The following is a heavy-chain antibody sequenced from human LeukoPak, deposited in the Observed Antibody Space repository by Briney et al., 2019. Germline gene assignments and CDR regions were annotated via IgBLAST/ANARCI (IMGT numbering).Heavy chain of an antibody. CDR2: ISSSSSYI. CDR1: GFTFSSYS. D-gene: IGHD3-22*01. Sequence: GGSLRLSCAASGFTFSSYSMNWVRQAPGKGLEWVSSISSSSSYIYYADSVKGRFTISRDNAENTLYLQMNSLRVEDTAVYYCVRSAFHAGSGNYYDYWGQGTLVTVSS. J-gene: IGHJ4*02. CDR3: VRSAFHAGSGNYYDY. V-gene: IGHV3-21*01.